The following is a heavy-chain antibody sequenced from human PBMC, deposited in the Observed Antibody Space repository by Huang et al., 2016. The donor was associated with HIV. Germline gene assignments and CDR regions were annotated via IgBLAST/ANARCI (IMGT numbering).Heavy chain of an antibody. CDR1: GFSFSDQY. V-gene: IGHV3-11*04. CDR2: ISVSANTN. Sequence: QVQLMESVGGLVKPGGYLRLSCAASGFSFSDQYINWLRPAPGKVLEWVSCISVSANTNYYAASVKGRLTTSRNNAKNSVYLQMNRLRAEDTAVYYCARGQSEFYASSGHMDVWGTGTTVTVSS. J-gene: IGHJ6*04. CDR3: ARGQSEFYASSGHMDV. D-gene: IGHD3-22*01.